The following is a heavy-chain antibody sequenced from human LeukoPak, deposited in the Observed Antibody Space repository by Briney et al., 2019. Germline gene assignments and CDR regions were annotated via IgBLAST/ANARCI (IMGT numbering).Heavy chain of an antibody. CDR2: INAGNGNT. CDR3: AREMRYSSSWSDDAFDI. J-gene: IGHJ3*02. Sequence: ASVKVSCKASGYTFTSYAMHWVRQAPGQRLEWMGWINAGNGNTKYSQEFQGRVTITRDTSASTAYMELSSLRSEDMAVYYCAREMRYSSSWSDDAFDIWGQGTMVTVSS. D-gene: IGHD6-13*01. V-gene: IGHV1-3*03. CDR1: GYTFTSYA.